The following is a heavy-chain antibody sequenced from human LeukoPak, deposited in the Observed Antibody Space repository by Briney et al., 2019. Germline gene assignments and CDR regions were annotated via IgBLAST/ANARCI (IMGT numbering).Heavy chain of an antibody. D-gene: IGHD5-18*01. V-gene: IGHV3-21*01. CDR2: ISSSSSYI. CDR3: ARDNQVDTAMVTFNWFDP. Sequence: PGGSLRLPCAASGFTFSSYSMNWVRQAPGKGLEWVSSISSSSSYIYYADSVKGRFTISRDNAKNSLYLQMNSLRAEDTAVYYCARDNQVDTAMVTFNWFDPWGQGTLVTVSS. CDR1: GFTFSSYS. J-gene: IGHJ5*02.